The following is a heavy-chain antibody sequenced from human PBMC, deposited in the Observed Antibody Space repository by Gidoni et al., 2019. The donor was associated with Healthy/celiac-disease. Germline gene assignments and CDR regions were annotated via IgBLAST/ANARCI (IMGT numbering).Heavy chain of an antibody. D-gene: IGHD1-26*01. J-gene: IGHJ5*02. Sequence: EVQLVESGGGFVQPGGSLKLSCAASGFTFSGSVMHWVRQASGKGLEWVGRIRSKANSYATVYTASVKGRFTISRDDSKNTAYLKMNSLKTEDTAVYYCTRHWDSEGPRWFDPWGQGTLVIVSS. CDR1: GFTFSGSV. CDR2: IRSKANSYAT. V-gene: IGHV3-73*02. CDR3: TRHWDSEGPRWFDP.